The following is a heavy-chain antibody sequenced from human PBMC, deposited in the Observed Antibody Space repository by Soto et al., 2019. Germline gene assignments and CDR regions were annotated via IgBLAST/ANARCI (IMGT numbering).Heavy chain of an antibody. CDR1: RYTFISYD. CDR2: MNPKSGNT. V-gene: IGHV1-8*01. Sequence: QVQLVQSGAEVKKPGASVKVSCKASRYTFISYDINWVRQATGQGLEWMGWMNPKSGNTGYAQNFQGRVTMTRNTSISTAYRELSSLRSEDTAVYYCARSPSWETTVTPYYFDYWGQGTLVTVSS. D-gene: IGHD4-4*01. CDR3: ARSPSWETTVTPYYFDY. J-gene: IGHJ4*02.